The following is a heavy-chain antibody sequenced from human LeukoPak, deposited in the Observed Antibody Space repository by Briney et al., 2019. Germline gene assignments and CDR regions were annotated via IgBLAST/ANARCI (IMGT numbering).Heavy chain of an antibody. V-gene: IGHV1-18*01. D-gene: IGHD3-9*01. Sequence: ASVKVSCKASGYTFTSYGISWVRQAPGQGLEWMGWISAYNGNTNYEQKLQGRVTMTTDTSTSTAYMELRSLRSDDTAVYYCARVKYDILTGYYDYWGQGTLVTVSS. J-gene: IGHJ4*02. CDR2: ISAYNGNT. CDR1: GYTFTSYG. CDR3: ARVKYDILTGYYDY.